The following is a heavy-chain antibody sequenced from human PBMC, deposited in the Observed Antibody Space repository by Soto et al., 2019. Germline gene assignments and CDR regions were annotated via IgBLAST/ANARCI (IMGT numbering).Heavy chain of an antibody. D-gene: IGHD4-17*01. V-gene: IGHV4-31*03. J-gene: IGHJ5*02. CDR1: GGSIRSGGYY. CDR2: IYYSGST. Sequence: QVQLQESGPGLVKPSQTLSLTCTVSGGSIRSGGYYWSWIRQHPGKGLEWIGYIYYSGSTSYNPSLKSRFTISVDTSTNQFSLKLSSVTAADTAVYYCARRTVTVHTAGNWFDPWGQGTLVTVSS. CDR3: ARRTVTVHTAGNWFDP.